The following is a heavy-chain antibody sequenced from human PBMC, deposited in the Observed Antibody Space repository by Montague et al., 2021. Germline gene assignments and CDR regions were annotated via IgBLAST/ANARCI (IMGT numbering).Heavy chain of an antibody. D-gene: IGHD7-27*01. CDR2: IYDSGTT. V-gene: IGHV4-59*08. J-gene: IGHJ4*02. CDR1: GGSISEFY. Sequence: SETLSLTCTVPGGSISEFYWSWIRQSPEKGLEWIGYIYDSGTTNYNPSLKSRVTISADTSMNQFSLNLRSVTAADTAVYSCARRLGIRAPFDYWGQGTLVTVSS. CDR3: ARRLGIRAPFDY.